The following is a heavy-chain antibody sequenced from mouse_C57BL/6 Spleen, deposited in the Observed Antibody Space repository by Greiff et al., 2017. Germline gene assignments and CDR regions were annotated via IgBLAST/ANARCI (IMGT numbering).Heavy chain of an antibody. CDR2: IYPGDGDT. D-gene: IGHD1-1*01. V-gene: IGHV1-82*01. CDR3: ARSRDYYGSSHYFDY. CDR1: GYAFSSSW. J-gene: IGHJ2*01. Sequence: VQGVESGPELVKPGASVKISCKASGYAFSSSWMNWVKQRPGKGLEWIGRIYPGDGDTNYNGKFKGKATLTADKSSSTAYMQLSSLTSEDSAVYFCARSRDYYGSSHYFDYWGQGTTLTVSS.